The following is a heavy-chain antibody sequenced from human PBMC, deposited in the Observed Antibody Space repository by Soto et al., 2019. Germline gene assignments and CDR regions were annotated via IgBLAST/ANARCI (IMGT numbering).Heavy chain of an antibody. Sequence: QMQLVESGGGVVQPGTSLTLSCVASGFTFSAFGMHWVRQAPGKGLEWVAITSYDGSNKYYGDSVQGRFTISRDNSRNQLGLHMNNLGDEDEAVYYCAKGPLLFPDGGDYAGYSYGMGVWGQGTPVTVS. CDR2: TSYDGSNK. J-gene: IGHJ6*02. V-gene: IGHV3-30*18. CDR3: AKGPLLFPDGGDYAGYSYGMGV. CDR1: GFTFSAFG. D-gene: IGHD4-17*01.